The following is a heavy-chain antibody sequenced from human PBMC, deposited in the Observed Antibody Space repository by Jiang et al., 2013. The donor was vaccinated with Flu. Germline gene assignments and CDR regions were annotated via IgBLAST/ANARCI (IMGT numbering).Heavy chain of an antibody. CDR1: GDSIGSSRYY. V-gene: IGHV4-39*01. D-gene: IGHD3-10*01. CDR3: ARGIRSGRSTWFDP. J-gene: IGHJ5*02. CDR2: IYYSGSM. Sequence: PGLVKPSETLSLTCTVSGDSIGSSRYYWGWIRQPPGKGLEWIGSIYYSGSMFHKPSLKSRVTMSVDTSKNQFSLKLSSVTAADTAVYYCARGIRSGRSTWFDPWGQGTLVTVSS.